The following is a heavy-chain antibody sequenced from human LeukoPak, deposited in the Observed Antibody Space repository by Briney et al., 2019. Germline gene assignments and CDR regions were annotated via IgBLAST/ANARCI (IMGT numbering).Heavy chain of an antibody. Sequence: PGGSLRLSCAASGFTFSSYWMHWVRQAPGKGLVWVSRINSDGSSTSYADSVKGRFTISRDNAKNTLYLQMNSLRAEDTAVYYCARDPRYCSSTSCLTQFDPWGQGNPGHRLL. J-gene: IGHJ5*02. CDR1: GFTFSSYW. D-gene: IGHD2-2*01. V-gene: IGHV3-74*01. CDR2: INSDGSST. CDR3: ARDPRYCSSTSCLTQFDP.